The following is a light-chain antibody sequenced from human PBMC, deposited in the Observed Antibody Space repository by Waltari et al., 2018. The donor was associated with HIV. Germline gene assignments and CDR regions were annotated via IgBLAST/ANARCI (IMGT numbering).Light chain of an antibody. CDR3: GTWDSSLNTPV. CDR2: DNN. J-gene: IGLJ2*01. CDR1: PANVATNY. V-gene: IGLV1-51*01. Sequence: QPVLTQPPSVAAAPGRRVTITCSGRPANVATNYVHGYQQIPGTAPKLLSYDNNKRPSGIPERFSGSKSATSATLGITGLQTGDEAEYFCGTWDSSLNTPVFGGGSRLTVL.